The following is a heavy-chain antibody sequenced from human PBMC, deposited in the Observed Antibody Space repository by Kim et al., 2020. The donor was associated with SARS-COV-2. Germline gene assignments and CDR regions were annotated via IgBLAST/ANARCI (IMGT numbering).Heavy chain of an antibody. D-gene: IGHD3-16*02. V-gene: IGHV7-4-1*02. CDR3: ARDLDSGGVIVKGRDIKNGFDY. J-gene: IGHJ4*02. CDR1: GYTFTSYA. Sequence: ASVKVSCKPSGYTFTSYAMNWVRQAPGQGLEWMGWINTNTGNPTYAQGFTGRFVFSLDTSVSTAYLQISSLKAEDTAVYYCARDLDSGGVIVKGRDIKNGFDYWGQGTLVTVSS. CDR2: INTNTGNP.